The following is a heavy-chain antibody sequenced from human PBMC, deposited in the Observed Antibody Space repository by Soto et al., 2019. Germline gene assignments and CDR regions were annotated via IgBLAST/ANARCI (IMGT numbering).Heavy chain of an antibody. J-gene: IGHJ4*02. V-gene: IGHV3-23*01. Sequence: EVQLLESGGGLVQPGGSLRLSCAASGFTFSSYSMSWVRQAPGKGLEWVSGFRTGGDDGTTYYADSVKGRFTISRDNSKNTLFLQMNSLRAEATAIYYCAKKVNSGPGSQYFDYWGQGTLVTFSS. CDR1: GFTFSSYS. CDR3: AKKVNSGPGSQYFDY. D-gene: IGHD3-10*01. CDR2: FRTGGDDGTT.